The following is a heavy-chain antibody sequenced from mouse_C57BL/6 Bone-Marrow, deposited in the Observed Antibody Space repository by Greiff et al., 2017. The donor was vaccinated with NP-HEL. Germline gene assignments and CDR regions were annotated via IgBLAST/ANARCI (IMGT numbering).Heavy chain of an antibody. CDR1: GFTFSSYA. V-gene: IGHV5-4*01. CDR3: ASYYYGSSYIYAMDY. Sequence: EVHLVESGGGLVKPGGSLKLSCAASGFTFSSYAMSWVRQTPEKRLEWVATISDGGSYTYYPDNVKGRFTISRDNAKNNLYLQMSHLKSEDTAMYYCASYYYGSSYIYAMDYWGQGTSVTVSS. J-gene: IGHJ4*01. D-gene: IGHD1-1*01. CDR2: ISDGGSYT.